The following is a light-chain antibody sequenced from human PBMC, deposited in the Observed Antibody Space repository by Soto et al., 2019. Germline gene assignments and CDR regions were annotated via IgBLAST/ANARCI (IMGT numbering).Light chain of an antibody. V-gene: IGLV2-11*01. CDR3: CSYAGTYTRV. CDR2: DVN. Sequence: QSALTQPRSESGSPGQSVTISCTRTSSDVDNYNNVSWYQQHPGKAPKLLIYDVNKRPSGVPYRFSGSKSGNTASLTISGLQAGDEADYFCCSYAGTYTRVFGTGTKVTVL. CDR1: SSDVDNYNN. J-gene: IGLJ1*01.